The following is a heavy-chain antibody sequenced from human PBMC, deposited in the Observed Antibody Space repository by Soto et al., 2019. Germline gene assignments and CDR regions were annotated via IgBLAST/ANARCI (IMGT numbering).Heavy chain of an antibody. Sequence: PSETLSLTCTVSGASISSYYWSWIRQPPGKGLEWIGYIYYSGGTNYNPSLKSRVTISVDTSKNQFSPKLTSVTAADTAVYYCARGRFLEAFDYWGQGTLVTVSS. J-gene: IGHJ4*02. CDR3: ARGRFLEAFDY. CDR1: GASISSYY. CDR2: IYYSGGT. D-gene: IGHD3-3*01. V-gene: IGHV4-59*08.